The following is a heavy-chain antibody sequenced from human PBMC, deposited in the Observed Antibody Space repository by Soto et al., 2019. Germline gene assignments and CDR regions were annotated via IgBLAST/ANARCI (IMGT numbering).Heavy chain of an antibody. CDR1: GYTFTSYA. V-gene: IGHV1-3*01. CDR3: ARDTPCSGGSCYSLVQVGHPLDYGMDV. Sequence: ASVKVSCKASGYTFTSYAMHWVRQAPGQRLEWMGWINAGNGNTKYSQKFQGRVTITRDTSASTAYMELSSLRSEDTAVYYCARDTPCSGGSCYSLVQVGHPLDYGMDVWGQGITVTVSS. CDR2: INAGNGNT. D-gene: IGHD2-15*01. J-gene: IGHJ6*02.